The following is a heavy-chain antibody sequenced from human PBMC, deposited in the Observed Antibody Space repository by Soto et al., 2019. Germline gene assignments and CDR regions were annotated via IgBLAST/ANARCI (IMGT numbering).Heavy chain of an antibody. CDR2: IYYTGST. D-gene: IGHD1-1*01. CDR3: ARRQLTFDY. Sequence: QVQLQESGPGLVKPSKTLSLTCTVSGGSITSYYWSWIRQPPGKGLEWIGYIYYTGSTNYNPSLKSRVTISVDTSKNQFSLRLSSVTAADTAVYYCARRQLTFDYWGQGILVTVSS. CDR1: GGSITSYY. J-gene: IGHJ4*02. V-gene: IGHV4-59*08.